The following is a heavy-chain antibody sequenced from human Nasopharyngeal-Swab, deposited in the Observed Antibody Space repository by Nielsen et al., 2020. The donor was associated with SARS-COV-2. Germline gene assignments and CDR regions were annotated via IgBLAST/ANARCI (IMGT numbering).Heavy chain of an antibody. CDR2: IYHSGST. J-gene: IGHJ3*02. CDR3: ARHGFRQLERFLMAFDI. D-gene: IGHD1-1*01. V-gene: IGHV4-38-2*01. CDR1: GYSISSGYY. Sequence: SETLSLTCAVSGYSISSGYYCGWIRQPPGKGLEWIGSIYHSGSTYYNPSLKSRVTISVDTSKNQFSLKLSSVTAADTAVYYCARHGFRQLERFLMAFDIWGQGTMVTVSS.